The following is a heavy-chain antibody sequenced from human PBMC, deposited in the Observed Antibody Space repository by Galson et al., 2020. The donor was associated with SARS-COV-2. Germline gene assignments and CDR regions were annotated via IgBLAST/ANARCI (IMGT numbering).Heavy chain of an antibody. V-gene: IGHV3-30*18. D-gene: IGHD3-22*01. CDR3: AKEGGGYYDSSGYPGFDY. Sequence: GESLKISCAASGFTFSSYGMHWVRQAPGKGLEWVAVISYDGSNKYYADSVKGRFTISRDNSKNTLYLQMNSLRAEDTAVYYCAKEGGGYYDSSGYPGFDYWGQGTLVTVSS. CDR2: ISYDGSNK. J-gene: IGHJ4*02. CDR1: GFTFSSYG.